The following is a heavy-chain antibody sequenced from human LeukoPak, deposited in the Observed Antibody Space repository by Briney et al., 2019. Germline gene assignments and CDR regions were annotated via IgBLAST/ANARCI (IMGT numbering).Heavy chain of an antibody. J-gene: IGHJ5*02. CDR2: ISGYNGNT. CDR1: GYTFTSYG. CDR3: ARAPESDWFDP. Sequence: ASVKVSCKASGYTFTSYGFTWVRQAPGQGLEWMGWISGYNGNTNYAQKLQGRVTMTTDTSTSTAYMELTSLRSDDTAVYYCARAPESDWFDPWGQGTLVTVSS. V-gene: IGHV1-18*01.